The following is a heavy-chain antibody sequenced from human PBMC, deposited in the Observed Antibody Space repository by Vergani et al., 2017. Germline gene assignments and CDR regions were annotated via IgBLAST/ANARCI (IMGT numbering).Heavy chain of an antibody. D-gene: IGHD6-13*01. CDR2: IIPIFGTA. J-gene: IGHJ4*02. CDR3: ARERGSSSPFDY. Sequence: QVQLVQSGAEVKKPGSSVKVSCKASGGTFSSYATNWVRQAPGQGLEWRGGIIPIFGTANYAQNFQGRVTITADESTSTAYMGLSSLRFEDTAVYYWARERGSSSPFDYWGQGTLVTVS. V-gene: IGHV1-69*01. CDR1: GGTFSSYA.